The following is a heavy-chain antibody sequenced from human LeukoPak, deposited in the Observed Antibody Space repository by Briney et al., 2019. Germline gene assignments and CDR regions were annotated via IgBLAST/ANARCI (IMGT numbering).Heavy chain of an antibody. CDR3: ARRAFHNDNSDYYFAH. CDR1: GYSFTDYW. D-gene: IGHD3-22*01. V-gene: IGHV5-51*01. J-gene: IGHJ4*02. Sequence: GESLKISCKGSGYSFTDYWIGWVRQMPGKGLEWVGLIYPGESDIRYSPSFQGQVTISADKSISTAYLQWSSLKASDTAMYYCARRAFHNDNSDYYFAHWGQGTLVTVSS. CDR2: IYPGESDI.